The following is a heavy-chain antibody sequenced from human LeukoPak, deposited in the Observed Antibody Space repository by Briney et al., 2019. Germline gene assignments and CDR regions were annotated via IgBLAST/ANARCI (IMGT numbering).Heavy chain of an antibody. J-gene: IGHJ4*02. Sequence: GGSLRLSCAASGFTFSSYWMSWVRQAPGKGLEWVANINEDGSKKYYVDSVKGRLTISRDNAEKSLYLQMDSLRGEDTAVYYCARDLNYGDYSIDYWGQGTLVTVSS. CDR1: GFTFSSYW. D-gene: IGHD4-17*01. CDR2: INEDGSKK. V-gene: IGHV3-7*01. CDR3: ARDLNYGDYSIDY.